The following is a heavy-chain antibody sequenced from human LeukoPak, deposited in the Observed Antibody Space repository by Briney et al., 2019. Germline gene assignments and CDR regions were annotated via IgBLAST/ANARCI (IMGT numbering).Heavy chain of an antibody. Sequence: SGTLSLSCTVSGGSISSYYWTWVRQPPGKGLEWVWDIYYSGSTNYNPSLKSRVTISVDTSKNQFSLKLSSVTAADTAVYYCARHGGAYGDYWYYFDYWGQGTLVTVSS. CDR1: GGSISSYY. CDR3: ARHGGAYGDYWYYFDY. D-gene: IGHD4-17*01. J-gene: IGHJ4*02. CDR2: IYYSGST. V-gene: IGHV4-59*08.